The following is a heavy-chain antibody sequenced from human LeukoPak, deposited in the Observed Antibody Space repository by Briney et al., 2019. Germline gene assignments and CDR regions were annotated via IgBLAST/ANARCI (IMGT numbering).Heavy chain of an antibody. Sequence: PSETLSLTCTVSGGSISSYYWSWIRQPPGKGLEWIGEINHSGSTNYNPSLKSRVTISVDTSKNQFSLKLSSVTAADTAVYYCARGRHGIAAAGNRYFVYWGQGTLVTVSS. V-gene: IGHV4-34*01. CDR2: INHSGST. J-gene: IGHJ4*02. D-gene: IGHD6-13*01. CDR3: ARGRHGIAAAGNRYFVY. CDR1: GGSISSYY.